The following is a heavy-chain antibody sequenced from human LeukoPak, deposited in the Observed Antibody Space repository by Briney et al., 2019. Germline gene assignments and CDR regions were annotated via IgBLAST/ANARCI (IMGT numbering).Heavy chain of an antibody. CDR1: GFSLSTSGVG. D-gene: IGHD3-10*01. V-gene: IGHV2-5*02. CDR2: IYWDDEK. Sequence: SGPALVKPTQTLTLTCTFSGFSLSTSGVGVGWIRQPPGKALQWLALIYWDDEKYYSPSLKSRLSISRDTSRNQVVLTMTNMDPLDTGTYFCAHSYYFGSRSYYNVWFPPWGLGTLVSVSS. CDR3: AHSYYFGSRSYYNVWFPP. J-gene: IGHJ5*02.